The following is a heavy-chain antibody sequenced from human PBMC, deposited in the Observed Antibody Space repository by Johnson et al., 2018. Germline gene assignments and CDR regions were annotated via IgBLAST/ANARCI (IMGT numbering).Heavy chain of an antibody. D-gene: IGHD3-22*01. V-gene: IGHV3-30*14. CDR1: GFSFSSYP. J-gene: IGHJ1*01. Sequence: QVQLVESGGGVVQPGRSLRLSCAASGFSFSSYPLHWVRQAPGKGLEWLTFISYDGRNTYYADSVKGRFTISRDSSTKTGFLQMNSLRAEDTAVYYCARAAYSGGYYTIGGAEYFHQWGQGTLVTVSS. CDR3: ARAAYSGGYYTIGGAEYFHQ. CDR2: ISYDGRNT.